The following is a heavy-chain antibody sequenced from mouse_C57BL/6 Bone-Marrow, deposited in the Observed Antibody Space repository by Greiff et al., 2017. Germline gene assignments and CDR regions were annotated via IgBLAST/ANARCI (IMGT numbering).Heavy chain of an antibody. D-gene: IGHD2-5*01. CDR2: IDPETGGT. CDR3: TRRSNPFDY. J-gene: IGHJ2*01. CDR1: GYTFTDYE. V-gene: IGHV1-15*01. Sequence: VKVVESGAELVRPGASVTLSCKASGYTFTDYEMHWVKQTPVHGLEWIGAIDPETGGTAYNQKFKGKAILTADKSSSTAYMELRSLTSEDAAVYYCTRRSNPFDYWGQGTTLTVSS.